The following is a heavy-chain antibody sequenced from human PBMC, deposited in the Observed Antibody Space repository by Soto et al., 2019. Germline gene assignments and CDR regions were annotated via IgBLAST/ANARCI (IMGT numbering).Heavy chain of an antibody. CDR1: GFTFSSYG. V-gene: IGHV3-30*03. Sequence: PGGSLRLSCAASGFTFSSYGMHWVRQAPGKGLEWVAVISYDGSNKYYADSVKGRFTISRDNSKNTLYLQMNSLRAEDTAVYYCATQLDYGDSEYYYYGMDVWGQGTTVTVSS. D-gene: IGHD4-17*01. CDR3: ATQLDYGDSEYYYYGMDV. J-gene: IGHJ6*02. CDR2: ISYDGSNK.